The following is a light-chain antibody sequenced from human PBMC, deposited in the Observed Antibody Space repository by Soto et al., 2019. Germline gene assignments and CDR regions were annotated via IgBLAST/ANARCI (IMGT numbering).Light chain of an antibody. Sequence: QSVLTQPPSVSAAPGQKVTISCSGSSSNIGNNYVSWYQQLPGTAPKLLIYDNNKRPSGIPDRFSGSKSGTSATLGITGLQTGDEADYYCGTWDSSLSAVVFGTWTKLTVL. J-gene: IGLJ1*01. CDR1: SSNIGNNY. V-gene: IGLV1-51*01. CDR2: DNN. CDR3: GTWDSSLSAVV.